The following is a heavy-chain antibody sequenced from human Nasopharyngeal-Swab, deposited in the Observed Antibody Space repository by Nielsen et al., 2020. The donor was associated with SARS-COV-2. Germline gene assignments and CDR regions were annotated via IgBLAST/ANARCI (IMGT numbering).Heavy chain of an antibody. D-gene: IGHD6-13*01. V-gene: IGHV3-23*01. Sequence: GSLILSCDASGFTFSSYAMSWVRQAPGKGLEWVSAISGSGGSTYYADSVKGRFTISRDNSKNTLYLQMNSLRAEDTAVYYCAKDIAKHFDYWGQGTLVTVSS. J-gene: IGHJ4*02. CDR1: GFTFSSYA. CDR2: ISGSGGST. CDR3: AKDIAKHFDY.